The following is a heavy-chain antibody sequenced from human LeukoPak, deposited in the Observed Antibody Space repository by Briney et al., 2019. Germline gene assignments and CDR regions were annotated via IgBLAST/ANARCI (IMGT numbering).Heavy chain of an antibody. Sequence: PSETLSLTCTVSGGSITSSSYYWGWIRQPPGKGLQWIGSIYYSGSTYYNPSLKSRVTISVDTSKIQFSLKLSSVTAADTAVYYCARSSAYYYDSSGETFDIWGQGTMVTVSS. J-gene: IGHJ3*02. CDR3: ARSSAYYYDSSGETFDI. CDR2: IYYSGST. D-gene: IGHD3-22*01. V-gene: IGHV4-39*07. CDR1: GGSITSSSYY.